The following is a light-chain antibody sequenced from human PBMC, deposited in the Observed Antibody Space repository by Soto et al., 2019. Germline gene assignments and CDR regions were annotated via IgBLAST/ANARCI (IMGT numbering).Light chain of an antibody. CDR3: QQYNKWPQT. V-gene: IGKV3-15*01. CDR1: LGISIN. Sequence: EMVMTQSPSTLSVSPGERVSLSCRASLGISINLAWYQQRPGQAPRLLIYGASTRATGVPTRFSGSGSGTEFTLTISSLQSEDLAVYHCQQYNKWPQTFGQGTKVDIK. CDR2: GAS. J-gene: IGKJ1*01.